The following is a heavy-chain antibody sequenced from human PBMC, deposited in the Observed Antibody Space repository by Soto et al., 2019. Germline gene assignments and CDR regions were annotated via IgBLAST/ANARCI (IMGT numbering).Heavy chain of an antibody. CDR3: ARARRDGDTM. J-gene: IGHJ4*02. CDR1: GFSVSSYY. Sequence: EVQVVESGGGLVQPGGSLRLSCAASGFSVSSYYMSWFRQAPGKGLEWVSVIYRGGDIYYADSVQGRFTTSRDISRNSLDLQLNSLRVEDTAVYYCARARRDGDTMWGQGVVVTVSS. V-gene: IGHV3-66*01. D-gene: IGHD3-3*01. CDR2: IYRGGDI.